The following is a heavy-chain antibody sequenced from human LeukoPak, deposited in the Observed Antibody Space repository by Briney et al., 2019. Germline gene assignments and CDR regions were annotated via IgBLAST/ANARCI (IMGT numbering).Heavy chain of an antibody. CDR1: GFTFNSYW. D-gene: IGHD2-2*01. CDR2: INTDGSTT. V-gene: IGHV3-74*01. J-gene: IGHJ4*02. CDR3: ARESGYCSGTSCYRPEDY. Sequence: GGSLRLSCAASGFTFNSYWMHWVRQAPGKGLVWVSRINTDGSTTTYADSVKGRFTISRDNAKNTLYLQMNSLRAEDTAVYYCARESGYCSGTSCYRPEDYWGQGTLVTVSS.